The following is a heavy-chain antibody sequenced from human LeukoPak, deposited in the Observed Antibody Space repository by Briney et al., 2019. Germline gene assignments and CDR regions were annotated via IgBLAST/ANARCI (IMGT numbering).Heavy chain of an antibody. V-gene: IGHV1-18*01. Sequence: ASVKVSCKASGYTFTNYGISWVRQAPGQGLEWMGWISGYNGNTNYAQKLQGRVTMTTDTSTNTAYMELRSLRSDDTAVYYCARVAPHRRLAVSGLIYDYWGQGTLVTVSS. CDR1: GYTFTNYG. CDR3: ARVAPHRRLAVSGLIYDY. CDR2: ISGYNGNT. J-gene: IGHJ4*02. D-gene: IGHD3-10*01.